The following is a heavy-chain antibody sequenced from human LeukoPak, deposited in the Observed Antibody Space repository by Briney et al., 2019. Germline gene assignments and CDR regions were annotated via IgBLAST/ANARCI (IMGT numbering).Heavy chain of an antibody. D-gene: IGHD6-6*01. CDR2: INHSGST. V-gene: IGHV4-34*01. CDR3: AVSSSLYYMDV. Sequence: SETLSLTCAVYDGSFSGYYWSWIRQPPGKGLEWIGEINHSGSTNYNPSLKSRVTISVDTSKNQFSLILSSVTAADTALYYCAVSSSLYYMDVWGKGTTVTVSS. J-gene: IGHJ6*03. CDR1: DGSFSGYY.